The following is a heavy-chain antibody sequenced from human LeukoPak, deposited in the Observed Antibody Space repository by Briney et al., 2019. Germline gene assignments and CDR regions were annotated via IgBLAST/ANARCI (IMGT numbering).Heavy chain of an antibody. V-gene: IGHV1-8*01. CDR3: ARAYSSGYYADY. D-gene: IGHD3-22*01. J-gene: IGHJ4*02. Sequence: ASVKVSCKASGYTLTSYDINWVRQATGQGLEWMGWMNPNSGNTGYAQKFQGRVTMTRNTSISTAYMELSSLRSEDTAVYYCARAYSSGYYADYWGQGTLVTVSS. CDR2: MNPNSGNT. CDR1: GYTLTSYD.